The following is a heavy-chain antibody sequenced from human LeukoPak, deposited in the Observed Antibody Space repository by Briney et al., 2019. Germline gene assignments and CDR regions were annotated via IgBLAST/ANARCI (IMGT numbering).Heavy chain of an antibody. V-gene: IGHV4-59*01. Sequence: SETLSLTCIVSGGSISSYYWSWIRQPPGKGLEWIGYIYYSGSTNYNPSLKSRVTISVDTSKNQFSLKLSSVTAADTAVYYCARGQYIDYGSGSYSAGEFDYWGQGTLVTVSS. CDR2: IYYSGST. CDR1: GGSISSYY. J-gene: IGHJ4*02. D-gene: IGHD3-10*01. CDR3: ARGQYIDYGSGSYSAGEFDY.